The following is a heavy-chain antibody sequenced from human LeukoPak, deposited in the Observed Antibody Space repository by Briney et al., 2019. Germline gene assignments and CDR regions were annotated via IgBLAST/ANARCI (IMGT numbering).Heavy chain of an antibody. CDR2: IYTSGST. Sequence: SETLSLTCAVYGGSFSGYYWSWIRQPPGKGLEWIGRIYTSGSTNYNPSLKSRVTMSVDTSKNQFSLKLSSVTAADTAVYYCAREGHYVWGSYRPNWFDPWGQGTLVTVSS. V-gene: IGHV4-59*10. J-gene: IGHJ5*02. D-gene: IGHD3-16*02. CDR1: GGSFSGYY. CDR3: AREGHYVWGSYRPNWFDP.